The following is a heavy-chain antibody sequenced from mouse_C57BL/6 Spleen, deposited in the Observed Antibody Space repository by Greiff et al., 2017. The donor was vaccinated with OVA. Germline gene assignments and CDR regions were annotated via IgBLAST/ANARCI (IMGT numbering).Heavy chain of an antibody. CDR3: ARVGQLRLHDY. J-gene: IGHJ2*01. CDR1: GYTFTSYW. CDR2: IDPSDSYT. V-gene: IGHV1-69*01. Sequence: VQLQQPGAELVMPGASVKLSCKASGYTFTSYWMHWVKQRPGQGLEWIGEIDPSDSYTNYNQKFKGKSTLTVDKSSSTAYMQLSSLTSEDSAVYYCARVGQLRLHDYGGQGTTLTVSS. D-gene: IGHD3-2*02.